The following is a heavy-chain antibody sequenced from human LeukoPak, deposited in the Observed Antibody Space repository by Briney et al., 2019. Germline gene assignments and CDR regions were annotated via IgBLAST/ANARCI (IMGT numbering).Heavy chain of an antibody. CDR1: GDSISSGDYY. Sequence: SQILSLTCTVSGDSISSGDYYWTWIRQPAGKGLEWIGRIYSSGSTNYNPSLKSRLTISLDSSKNQFSLKLSSVTAADTAVYYCARGNWNYFDYWGQGTLVPVS. CDR3: ARGNWNYFDY. CDR2: IYSSGST. J-gene: IGHJ4*02. D-gene: IGHD1-20*01. V-gene: IGHV4-61*02.